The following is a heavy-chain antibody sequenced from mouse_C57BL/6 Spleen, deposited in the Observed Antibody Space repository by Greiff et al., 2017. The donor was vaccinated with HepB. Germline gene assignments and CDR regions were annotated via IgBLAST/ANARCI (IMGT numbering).Heavy chain of an antibody. CDR2: ISYDGSN. V-gene: IGHV3-6*01. J-gene: IGHJ2*01. CDR3: AGYFDY. CDR1: GYSITSGYY. Sequence: EESGPGLVKPSQSLSLTCSVTGYSITSGYYWNWIRQFPGNKLEWMGYISYDGSNNYNPSLKNRISITRDTSKNQFFLKLNSVTTEDTATYYCAGYFDYWGQGTTLTVSS.